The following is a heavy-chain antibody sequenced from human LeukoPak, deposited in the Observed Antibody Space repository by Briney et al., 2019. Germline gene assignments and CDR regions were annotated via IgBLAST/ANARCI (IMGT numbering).Heavy chain of an antibody. CDR2: ISSSSSTI. Sequence: GGSLRPSCAASGFTFSSYSMNWVRQAPGKGLEWVSYISSSSSTIYYADSVKGRFTISRDNAKNSLYLQMNSLRAEDTAVYYCARETYGSGSYVSYWGQGTLVTVSS. V-gene: IGHV3-48*01. CDR3: ARETYGSGSYVSY. J-gene: IGHJ4*02. CDR1: GFTFSSYS. D-gene: IGHD3-10*01.